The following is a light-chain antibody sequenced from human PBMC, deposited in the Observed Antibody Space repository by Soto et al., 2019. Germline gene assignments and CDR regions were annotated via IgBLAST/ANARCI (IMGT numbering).Light chain of an antibody. CDR3: QTWDTGMHVV. V-gene: IGLV4-69*01. J-gene: IGLJ2*01. CDR1: SGHSSYD. Sequence: QPVLTQSPSASASLGASVKLTCTLSSGHSSYDIAWHQQQPEKGPRYLMKLNSDGSHSKGDGIPDRFSGSSSGAERYLTISSLQSEDEADYYCQTWDTGMHVVFGGGTKLTVL. CDR2: LNSDGSH.